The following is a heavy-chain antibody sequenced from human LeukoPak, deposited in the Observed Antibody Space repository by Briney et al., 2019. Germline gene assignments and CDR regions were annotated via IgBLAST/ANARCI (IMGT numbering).Heavy chain of an antibody. V-gene: IGHV1-2*02. CDR2: INPNSGGT. CDR1: GYTFTGYY. D-gene: IGHD2-15*01. Sequence: ASVKVSCKASGYTFTGYYMHWVRQAPGQGLEWMGWINPNSGGTNYAQKFQGRVTMTRDTSISTAYMELSRLRSDDPAVYYCSRSRSVAATLYYFDYWGQGTLVTVSS. J-gene: IGHJ4*02. CDR3: SRSRSVAATLYYFDY.